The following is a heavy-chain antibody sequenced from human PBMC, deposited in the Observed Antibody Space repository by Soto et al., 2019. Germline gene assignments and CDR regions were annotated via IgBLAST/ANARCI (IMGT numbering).Heavy chain of an antibody. CDR1: GFTFSSYA. CDR2: ISGISATA. CDR3: ARDRSYYDTSASYSPPN. D-gene: IGHD3-22*01. Sequence: PGGSLRLSCAASGFTFSSYAMNWVRQAPVKGLEFVSAISGISATAHWADSVKGRFTVSRYKSKNGLYLQMNSLRASVTAVYYFARDRSYYDTSASYSPPNWGQETLVTVSS. J-gene: IGHJ4*02. V-gene: IGHV3-23*01.